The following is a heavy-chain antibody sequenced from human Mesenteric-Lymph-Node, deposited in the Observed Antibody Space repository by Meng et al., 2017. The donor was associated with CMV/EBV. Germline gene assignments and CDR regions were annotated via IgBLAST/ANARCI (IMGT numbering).Heavy chain of an antibody. Sequence: GGSLRLSCTASGFTFSTYWMSWVRQAPGKGLEWVANIKQDASDKYYLDSVKGRFTISRDNAKNSLYLQMNSLRAEDTAVYYCARGSSWTYFDYWGQGTLVTVSS. J-gene: IGHJ4*02. V-gene: IGHV3-7*01. CDR2: IKQDASDK. CDR1: GFTFSTYW. CDR3: ARGSSWTYFDY. D-gene: IGHD6-13*01.